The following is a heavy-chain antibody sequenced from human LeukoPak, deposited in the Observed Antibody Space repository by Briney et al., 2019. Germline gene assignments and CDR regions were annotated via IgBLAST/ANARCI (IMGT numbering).Heavy chain of an antibody. J-gene: IGHJ4*02. Sequence: ASVKVSCKASGYTFTGYYMHWVRQAPGQGLEWMGWINPNSGGTNYAQKFQGRVTTTRDTSISTAYMELSRLRSDDTAVYYCARVRTTVTGPHFDYWGQGTLVTVSS. CDR1: GYTFTGYY. CDR2: INPNSGGT. V-gene: IGHV1-2*02. CDR3: ARVRTTVTGPHFDY. D-gene: IGHD4-17*01.